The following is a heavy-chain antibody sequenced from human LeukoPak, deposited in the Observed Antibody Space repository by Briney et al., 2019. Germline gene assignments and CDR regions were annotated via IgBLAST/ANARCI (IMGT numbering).Heavy chain of an antibody. V-gene: IGHV3-48*03. CDR2: ISSSGSTI. CDR3: ARDFPRGGPDAFDI. D-gene: IGHD3-16*01. J-gene: IGHJ3*02. CDR1: GFTFSSYE. Sequence: GGSLRLSCAASGFTFSSYEMNWVRQAPGKGLEWVSYISSSGSTIYYADSVKGRFTISRDNAKNSLYLQMNSLRAEDTAVYYCARDFPRGGPDAFDIWGQGTMVTVSS.